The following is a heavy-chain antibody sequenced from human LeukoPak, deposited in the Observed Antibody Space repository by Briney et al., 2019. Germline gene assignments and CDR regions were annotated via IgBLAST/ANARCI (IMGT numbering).Heavy chain of an antibody. CDR2: IKQDGSEK. J-gene: IGHJ3*02. V-gene: IGHV3-7*01. Sequence: GGSLRLSCAASGFTFSSYWMSWVRQAPGKGLEWVANIKQDGSEKYYVDSVKGRFTISRDNSKNTLYLQMNSLRAEDTAVYYCARDRNIVATIGVEAFDIWGQGTMVTVSS. D-gene: IGHD5-12*01. CDR3: ARDRNIVATIGVEAFDI. CDR1: GFTFSSYW.